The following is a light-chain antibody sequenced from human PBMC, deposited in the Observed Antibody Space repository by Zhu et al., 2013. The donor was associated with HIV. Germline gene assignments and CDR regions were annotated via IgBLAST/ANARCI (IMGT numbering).Light chain of an antibody. CDR2: TSS. V-gene: IGKV1-39*01. CDR1: QSVSDY. Sequence: DIQMTQSPSSLSASVGDRVTISCRASQSVSDYINWYQQKPGKGPKVLVSTSSTLQSGVPSRFSGSGSGTDFTLTITSLQPEDVATYYCQQSYSVPQTFGQGTRVEMK. CDR3: QQSYSVPQT. J-gene: IGKJ1*01.